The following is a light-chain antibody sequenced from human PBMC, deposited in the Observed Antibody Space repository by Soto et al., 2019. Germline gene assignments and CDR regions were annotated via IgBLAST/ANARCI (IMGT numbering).Light chain of an antibody. J-gene: IGKJ4*01. V-gene: IGKV3-11*01. CDR2: DAS. CDR3: QHRSSWPS. CDR1: QSVSSY. Sequence: EIVLTQSPATLSLSPGERATLSCRASQSVSSYLAWYQQKPGQAPRLLIYDASNRATGIPARFSGTGSGTDFTLTISSLEAEDLAVYYCQHRSSWPSFGGGTKVEIK.